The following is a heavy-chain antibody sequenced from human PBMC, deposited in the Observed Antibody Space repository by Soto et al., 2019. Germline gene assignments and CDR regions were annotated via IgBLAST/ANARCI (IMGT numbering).Heavy chain of an antibody. D-gene: IGHD3-3*01. CDR3: ARAEYYDFWSGYYSAYYFDY. CDR2: IYYSGST. J-gene: IGHJ4*02. CDR1: GGSVSSGSYY. V-gene: IGHV4-61*01. Sequence: TLSLTCTVSGGSVSSGSYYWSWIRQPPGKGLEWIGYIYYSGSTNYNPSLKSRVTISVDTSKNQFSLKLSSVTAADTAVYYCARAEYYDFWSGYYSAYYFDYWGQGTLVTVSS.